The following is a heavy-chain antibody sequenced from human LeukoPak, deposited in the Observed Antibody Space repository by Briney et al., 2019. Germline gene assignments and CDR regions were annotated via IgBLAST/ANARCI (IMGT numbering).Heavy chain of an antibody. CDR1: GFTFSSYA. CDR2: ISSTGGST. D-gene: IGHD4-11*01. Sequence: GGSLRLSCSASGFTFSSYAMHWVRQAPGKGLEYVSAISSTGGSTYYADSVKGRSTISRDNSKNTLYLQMSSLRAEDTSVYYCVKAPRTTVVGFDIWGQGTMVTVSS. CDR3: VKAPRTTVVGFDI. J-gene: IGHJ3*02. V-gene: IGHV3-64D*09.